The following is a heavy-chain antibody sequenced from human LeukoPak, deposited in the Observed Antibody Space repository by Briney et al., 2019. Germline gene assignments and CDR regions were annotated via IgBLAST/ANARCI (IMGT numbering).Heavy chain of an antibody. Sequence: GGSLRLSCAASGFTFSSYAMHWVRQAPGKGLEWVAVISYDGSNKYYADSVKGRFTISRDNSKNTLYLQMNSLRAEDTAVYYCAIIRNYGDYSIGAFDIWGQGTMVTVSS. CDR2: ISYDGSNK. D-gene: IGHD4-17*01. CDR1: GFTFSSYA. CDR3: AIIRNYGDYSIGAFDI. V-gene: IGHV3-30-3*01. J-gene: IGHJ3*02.